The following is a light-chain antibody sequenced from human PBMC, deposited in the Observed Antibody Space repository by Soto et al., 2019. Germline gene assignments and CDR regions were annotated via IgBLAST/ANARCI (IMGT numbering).Light chain of an antibody. Sequence: DIQMTQSPSSLSASVGDRVTITCRASQGINTFLAWYQQKAGKVPNLLIYGASNLQSGVPSRFSGSGSGTDFTLTISSLQPEDVATYYCQKYDSAPYTFGQWTKLEIK. J-gene: IGKJ2*01. CDR1: QGINTF. V-gene: IGKV1-27*01. CDR2: GAS. CDR3: QKYDSAPYT.